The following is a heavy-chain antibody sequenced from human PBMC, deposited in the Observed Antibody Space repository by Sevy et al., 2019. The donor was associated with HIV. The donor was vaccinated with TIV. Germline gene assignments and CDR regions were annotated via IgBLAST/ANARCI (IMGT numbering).Heavy chain of an antibody. Sequence: ASVKVSCKASGYTFTSYGMNWVRQAPGQGLEWMGWINTNTGNPRYAQGFTGRFVFSLDTSVSTAYLQISSLKAEDTAIYYSARTSRGIVVVAAAQHYYGMDVWGQGTTVTVSS. D-gene: IGHD2-2*01. CDR1: GYTFTSYG. CDR3: ARTSRGIVVVAAAQHYYGMDV. CDR2: INTNTGNP. V-gene: IGHV7-4-1*02. J-gene: IGHJ6*02.